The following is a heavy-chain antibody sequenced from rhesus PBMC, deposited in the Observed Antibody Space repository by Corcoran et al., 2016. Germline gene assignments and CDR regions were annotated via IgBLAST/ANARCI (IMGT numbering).Heavy chain of an antibody. D-gene: IGHD1-44*01. V-gene: IGHV4-160*01. CDR3: ARWREPSLGYWYFDL. Sequence: QVQLQQWGEGLVKPSETLSLTCAVYGGSISINYWSWIRQPPGRGLEWIGRIRSGGSTNYNPSLKSRVTISIDTSKNQVSMKLSVVTSSDTAGYYCARWREPSLGYWYFDLWGPGTPITISS. CDR2: IRSGGST. CDR1: GGSISINY. J-gene: IGHJ2*01.